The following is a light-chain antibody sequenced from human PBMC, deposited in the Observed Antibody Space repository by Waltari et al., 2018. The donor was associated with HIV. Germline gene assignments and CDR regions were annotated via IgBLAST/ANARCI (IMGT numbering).Light chain of an antibody. CDR1: QSVRSSY. CDR2: GVS. CDR3: QQYDSPPRT. V-gene: IGKV3-20*01. Sequence: EIVLTQSPGTLSLSQGERAILSCRASQSVRSSYLAWYQQKPGQAPRLLIYGVSSRATGIPDRFSGSGSGTEFILTISRLEPEDFAVYYCQQYDSPPRTFGQGTKVEIK. J-gene: IGKJ1*01.